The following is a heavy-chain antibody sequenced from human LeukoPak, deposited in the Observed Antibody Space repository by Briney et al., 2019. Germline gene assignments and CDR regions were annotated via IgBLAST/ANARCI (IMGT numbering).Heavy chain of an antibody. D-gene: IGHD3-10*01. CDR1: GFTFSSYA. Sequence: PGGSLRLSCAASGFTFSSYAMHWVRQAPGKGLEWVAVISYDGSNKYYADSVKGRFTISRDNFKNTLYLQMNSLRAEDTAVYYCARGLWFGDTQTFNAFDIWGQGTMVTVSS. J-gene: IGHJ3*02. CDR3: ARGLWFGDTQTFNAFDI. CDR2: ISYDGSNK. V-gene: IGHV3-30-3*01.